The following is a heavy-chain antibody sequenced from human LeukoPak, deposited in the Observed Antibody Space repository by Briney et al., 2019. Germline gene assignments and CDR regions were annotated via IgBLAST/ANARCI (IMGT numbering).Heavy chain of an antibody. CDR2: ISYDGSTI. CDR1: GFTFSSYG. CDR3: AKGVGSTGSYFDY. J-gene: IGHJ4*02. D-gene: IGHD1-14*01. Sequence: GGSLRLACAASGFTFSSYGIHWVRQAPGKGLEWVSVISYDGSTIYYADSVKGRFTISRDNSKDTVYLQMNGLRGDDTAVYYCAKGVGSTGSYFDYWGQGTLVTVSS. V-gene: IGHV3-30*18.